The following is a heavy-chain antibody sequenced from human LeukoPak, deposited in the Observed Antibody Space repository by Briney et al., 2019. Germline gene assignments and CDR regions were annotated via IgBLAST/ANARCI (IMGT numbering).Heavy chain of an antibody. Sequence: GGSLRLSCAASGFTFSTYWMSWVRQAPGKGLEWVANINRDGSEKYYVDSVKGRFTISRDNAKNSLYLQMNSLRAEDTAVYYCARDRWPGNFDIWGQGTMVTVSS. CDR2: INRDGSEK. J-gene: IGHJ3*02. CDR1: GFTFSTYW. D-gene: IGHD2-15*01. V-gene: IGHV3-7*05. CDR3: ARDRWPGNFDI.